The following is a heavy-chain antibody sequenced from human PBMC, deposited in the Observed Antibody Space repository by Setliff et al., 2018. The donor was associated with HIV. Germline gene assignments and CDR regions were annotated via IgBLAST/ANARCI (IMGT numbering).Heavy chain of an antibody. CDR3: ARVRLGYNDLTPPRYTHALGY. Sequence: ASVKVSCKTSGGTFSSYAISWVRQAPGQGLEWMGWINPNSGATKYAQKFEGRVTMTRDTSDSTAHMELNRLRSDDTAVYYCARVRLGYNDLTPPRYTHALGYWGQGTLVTVSS. J-gene: IGHJ4*02. CDR2: INPNSGAT. CDR1: GGTFSSYA. V-gene: IGHV1-2*02. D-gene: IGHD6-25*01.